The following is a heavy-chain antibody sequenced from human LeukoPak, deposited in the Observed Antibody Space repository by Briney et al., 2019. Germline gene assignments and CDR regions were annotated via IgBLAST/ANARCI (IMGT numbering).Heavy chain of an antibody. CDR2: IYSGGST. CDR1: GFTVSSNY. D-gene: IGHD2/OR15-2a*01. Sequence: GGSLRLSCAVSGFTVSSNYMSWVRQAPGKGLEWVSVIYSGGSTYYADSVKGRFTISRDNSKNTLYLQMNSLRAEDTAVYYCARSFRSLGYMDVWGKGTTVTISS. V-gene: IGHV3-53*01. J-gene: IGHJ6*03. CDR3: ARSFRSLGYMDV.